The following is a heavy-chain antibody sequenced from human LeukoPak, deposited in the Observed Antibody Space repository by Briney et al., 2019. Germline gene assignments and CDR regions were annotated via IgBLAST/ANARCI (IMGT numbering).Heavy chain of an antibody. CDR1: GFTFSSYS. CDR2: ISSSSSHT. V-gene: IGHV3-21*01. CDR3: ARAGYDILTGYSASYMDV. D-gene: IGHD3-9*01. Sequence: GGSLRLSCAASGFTFSSYSMSWVRQAPGKGLEWVSSISSSSSHTYHADSVKGRFTISRDNAKRALYLQMNSLRADDTAVYYCARAGYDILTGYSASYMDVWGKGTTVTVSS. J-gene: IGHJ6*03.